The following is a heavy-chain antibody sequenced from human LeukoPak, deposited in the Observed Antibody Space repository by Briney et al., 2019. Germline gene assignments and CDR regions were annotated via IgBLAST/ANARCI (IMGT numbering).Heavy chain of an antibody. CDR2: IYSGGST. D-gene: IGHD5-12*01. Sequence: PGGSLRLSCAASGFTVSSNYMSWVRQAPGKGLEWVSVIYSGGSTYYADSVKGRFTISRDNSKNTLYLQMNSLRAEDTAVYYCARARGYSGYDDAFDIWGQGTMVTVSS. CDR3: ARARGYSGYDDAFDI. J-gene: IGHJ3*02. V-gene: IGHV3-53*01. CDR1: GFTVSSNY.